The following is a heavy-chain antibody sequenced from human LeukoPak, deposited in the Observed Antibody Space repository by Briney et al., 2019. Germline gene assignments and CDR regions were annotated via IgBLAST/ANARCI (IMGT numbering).Heavy chain of an antibody. D-gene: IGHD4-23*01. CDR2: IYYSGST. CDR1: GGSISSSSYY. V-gene: IGHV4-39*01. J-gene: IGHJ4*02. Sequence: NPSETLSLTCTVSGGSISSSSYYWAWIRQPPGKGLEWIGSIYYSGSTHYNPSLKSRVTISVDTSKNQFSLKLSSVTAADTAVYYCARRPGEYGGNGFDYWGQGTLVTVSS. CDR3: ARRPGEYGGNGFDY.